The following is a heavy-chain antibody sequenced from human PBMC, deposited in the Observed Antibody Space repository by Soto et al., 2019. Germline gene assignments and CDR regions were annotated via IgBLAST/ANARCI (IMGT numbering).Heavy chain of an antibody. J-gene: IGHJ6*02. D-gene: IGHD6-13*01. CDR2: IYYSGST. Sequence: QVQLQESGPGLVKPSQTLSLTCTVSGGSISSGGYYWSWIRQHPGKGLEWIGYIYYSGSTYYNPSLKSRVTISVDTSKNQFSLKLSSVTAADTAVYYCARVGIAAAGTSYYYYGMDVWGQGTTVTVSS. CDR3: ARVGIAAAGTSYYYYGMDV. V-gene: IGHV4-31*03. CDR1: GGSISSGGYY.